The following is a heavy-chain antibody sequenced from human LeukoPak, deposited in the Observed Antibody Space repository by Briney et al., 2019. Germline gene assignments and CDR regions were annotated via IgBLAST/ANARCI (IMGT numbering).Heavy chain of an antibody. CDR3: AKDQGIFVVVTNYFDY. J-gene: IGHJ4*02. CDR2: IRYDGSNK. V-gene: IGHV3-30*02. D-gene: IGHD3-3*01. CDR1: GFTFSSYG. Sequence: GGSLRLSCAASGFTFSSYGMHWVRLAPGKGLEWVAFIRYDGSNKYYADSVKGRFTISRDNSKNTLYLQMNSLRAEDTAVYYCAKDQGIFVVVTNYFDYWGQGTLVTVSS.